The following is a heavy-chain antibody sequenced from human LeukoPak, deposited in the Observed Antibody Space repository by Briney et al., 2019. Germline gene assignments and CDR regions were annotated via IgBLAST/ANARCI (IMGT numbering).Heavy chain of an antibody. J-gene: IGHJ4*02. Sequence: SETLSLTCTVSGYSISTGYYWDWIRQPPGKGLEWIGTFYHSGSTYYNPSLKSRVTISVDTSKNQFSLKLSSVTAADTAVYYCARGGRGWYPFDYWGQGTLVTVSS. V-gene: IGHV4-38-2*02. D-gene: IGHD6-19*01. CDR3: ARGGRGWYPFDY. CDR2: FYHSGST. CDR1: GYSISTGYY.